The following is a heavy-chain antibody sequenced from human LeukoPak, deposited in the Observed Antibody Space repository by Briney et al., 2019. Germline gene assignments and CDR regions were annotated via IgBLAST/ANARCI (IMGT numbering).Heavy chain of an antibody. J-gene: IGHJ4*02. Sequence: GGSLTHSCAASGFTFNNYAMSWVGPAPGKELEWVSSISGSGGSSYYADSVNGRFTISRDNSQNPLYLQMNGLRAEDSAVCYCANGYGPRFDYWGQGTLVTVSS. CDR3: ANGYGPRFDY. CDR2: ISGSGGSS. V-gene: IGHV3-23*01. CDR1: GFTFNNYA. D-gene: IGHD4-17*01.